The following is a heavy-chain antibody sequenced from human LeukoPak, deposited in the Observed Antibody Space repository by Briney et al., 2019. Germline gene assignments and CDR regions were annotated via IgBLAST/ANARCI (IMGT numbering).Heavy chain of an antibody. CDR1: GGSISTYH. V-gene: IGHV4-59*01. Sequence: SETLSLTCTVSGGSISTYHWNWIRKSPGKGVEWIGYMQSTGNSNYNPSLKSRVSMSVDMSRNQIVLNLSSVTAADTAVYFCARDKQHSYGRYFDHWGQGTLVTVSS. D-gene: IGHD5-18*01. CDR2: MQSTGNS. J-gene: IGHJ4*02. CDR3: ARDKQHSYGRYFDH.